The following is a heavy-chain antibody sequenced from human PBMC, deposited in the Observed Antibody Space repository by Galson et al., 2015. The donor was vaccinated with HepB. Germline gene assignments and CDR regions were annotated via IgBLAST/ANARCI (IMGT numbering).Heavy chain of an antibody. CDR3: TRGEVSSGSYHPLGIGDYFDY. V-gene: IGHV3-49*03. J-gene: IGHJ4*02. CDR1: GFTFGDYA. D-gene: IGHD1-26*01. CDR2: IRSKAYGGTT. Sequence: SLRLSCAASGFTFGDYAMSWFRQAPGKGLEWVGFIRSKAYGGTTEYAASVKGRFTISRDDSKSIAYLQMNSLKTEDTAVYYCTRGEVSSGSYHPLGIGDYFDYWGQGTLVTVSS.